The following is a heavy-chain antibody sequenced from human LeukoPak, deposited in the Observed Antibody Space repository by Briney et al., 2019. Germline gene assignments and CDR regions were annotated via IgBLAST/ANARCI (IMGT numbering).Heavy chain of an antibody. Sequence: SGGSLSLSCAASGFTFSSYWLHWSRQPQGKGLGWVSLIKSDGSTRYADSVKGRFTISRDNAKNTVSLQMTSLRAEDTGVYYCARAPSEIGGYYPEYFRHWGQGTLVIVSP. D-gene: IGHD3-22*01. V-gene: IGHV3-74*01. CDR2: IKSDGST. J-gene: IGHJ1*01. CDR1: GFTFSSYW. CDR3: ARAPSEIGGYYPEYFRH.